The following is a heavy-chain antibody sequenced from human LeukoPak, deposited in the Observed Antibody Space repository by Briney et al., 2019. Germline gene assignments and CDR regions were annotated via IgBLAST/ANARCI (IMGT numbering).Heavy chain of an antibody. Sequence: SETLSLTCTVSCGSISGYYGNLIRQPPGKGLEWIAYIYYSGTTDYNPSLKSRVTTSVDASKNQFSLKLSSVTAADTAVYYCAGGKVSGDYWGRGPLVTVSS. J-gene: IGHJ4*02. D-gene: IGHD3-10*01. V-gene: IGHV4-59*01. CDR1: CGSISGYY. CDR2: IYYSGTT. CDR3: AGGKVSGDY.